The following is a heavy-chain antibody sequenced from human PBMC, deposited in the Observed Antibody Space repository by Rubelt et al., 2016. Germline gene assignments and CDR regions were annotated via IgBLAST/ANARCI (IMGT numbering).Heavy chain of an antibody. CDR1: GFTFSNYS. CDR3: ARTYY. Sequence: EVQLLESGGDLVQPGGSLRLSCAASGFTFSNYSMNWVRQAPGKGLEWVSSISNGGSTIFYADSVKGRFTISRDNGKNSLYLQMNNLRAEDTAVYYCARTYYWGQGTLVTVSS. CDR2: ISNGGSTI. V-gene: IGHV3-48*01. J-gene: IGHJ4*02. D-gene: IGHD3-16*01.